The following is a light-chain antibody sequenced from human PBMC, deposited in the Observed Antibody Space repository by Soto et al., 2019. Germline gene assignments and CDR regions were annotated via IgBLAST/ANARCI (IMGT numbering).Light chain of an antibody. CDR3: QQSYSTPHT. CDR2: DAF. Sequence: IQMTQSPSTLSSSLGDRVTITCRASQSISSWLAWYQQKPGKAPKLLIYDAFNLETGVPSRFSGSGSGTDFTLTISSLKTEDFATYYCQQSYSTPHTFCQGTRLEIK. CDR1: QSISSW. V-gene: IGKV1-39*01. J-gene: IGKJ5*01.